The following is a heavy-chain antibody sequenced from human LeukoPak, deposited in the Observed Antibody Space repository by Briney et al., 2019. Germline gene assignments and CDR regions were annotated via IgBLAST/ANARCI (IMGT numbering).Heavy chain of an antibody. CDR2: IIPILGIA. V-gene: IGHV1-69*04. D-gene: IGHD3-10*01. CDR3: ARITMVRGVSVSGMDV. Sequence: SVKVSCKASGGTFSSYAISWVRQAPGQGLEWMGRIIPILGIANYAQKFQGRVTITADKSTSTAYVELSSLRSEDTAVYYCARITMVRGVSVSGMDVWGQGTTVTVSS. CDR1: GGTFSSYA. J-gene: IGHJ6*02.